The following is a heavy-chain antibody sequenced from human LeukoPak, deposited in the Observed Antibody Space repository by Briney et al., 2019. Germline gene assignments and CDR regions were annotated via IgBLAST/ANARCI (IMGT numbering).Heavy chain of an antibody. V-gene: IGHV4-61*02. D-gene: IGHD3-10*01. CDR2: IYTSGST. CDR1: GGSISSGSYY. CDR3: ATQNEYYYGSGSIDAFDI. J-gene: IGHJ3*02. Sequence: SETLSLTCTVSGGSISSGSYYWSWIRQPAGKGLEWIGRIYTSGSTNYNPSLKSRVTISVDTSKNQFSLKLSSVTAADTAVYYCATQNEYYYGSGSIDAFDIWGQGTMVTVSS.